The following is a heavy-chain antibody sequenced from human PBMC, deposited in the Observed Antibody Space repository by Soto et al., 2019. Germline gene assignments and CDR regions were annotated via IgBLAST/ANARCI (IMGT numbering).Heavy chain of an antibody. CDR1: GGTFSSYA. CDR3: AKDWDDTAMVYYYGMDV. D-gene: IGHD5-18*01. V-gene: IGHV1-69*01. J-gene: IGHJ6*02. Sequence: QVQLVQSGAEVKKPGSSVKVSCKASGGTFSSYAISWVRQAPGQGLEWMGGSIPIFGTANYAQKFQGRVTITADESTSTAYMELSSLRSEDTAVYYCAKDWDDTAMVYYYGMDVWGQGTTVTVSS. CDR2: SIPIFGTA.